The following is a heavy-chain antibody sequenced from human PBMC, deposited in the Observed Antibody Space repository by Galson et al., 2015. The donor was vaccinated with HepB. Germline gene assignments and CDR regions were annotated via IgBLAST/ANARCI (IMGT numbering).Heavy chain of an antibody. D-gene: IGHD3-22*01. V-gene: IGHV3-15*01. CDR2: VKSKTDGGTT. Sequence: SLRLSCAASGFTFSNAWMSWVRQAPGKGLEWVGRVKSKTDGGTTDYAAPAQGRFTISRDDSKNTLYLQMNSLKTEDTAVYYCTTSYYDSSGYRNWGQGTLVTVSS. J-gene: IGHJ4*02. CDR1: GFTFSNAW. CDR3: TTSYYDSSGYRN.